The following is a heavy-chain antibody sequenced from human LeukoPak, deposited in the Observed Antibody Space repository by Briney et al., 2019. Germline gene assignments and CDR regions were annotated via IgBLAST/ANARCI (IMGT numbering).Heavy chain of an antibody. CDR3: AKDFSSAGFNWFDP. V-gene: IGHV3-43D*03. Sequence: PGGSLRLSCAASGFTFDDYAMHWVRQAPGKGLEWVSLISWDGGSTYYADSVKGRFTISRDNSKNSLYLQMNSLRVEDTALYYCAKDFSSAGFNWFDPWGQGTLVTVS. CDR2: ISWDGGST. CDR1: GFTFDDYA. J-gene: IGHJ5*02. D-gene: IGHD6-25*01.